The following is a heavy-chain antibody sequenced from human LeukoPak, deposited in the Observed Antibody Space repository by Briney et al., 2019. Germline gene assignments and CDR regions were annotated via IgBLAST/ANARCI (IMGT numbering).Heavy chain of an antibody. D-gene: IGHD3-9*01. CDR1: GFTFSNAW. Sequence: KPGGSLRLSCAASGFTFSNAWMSWVRQAPGKGLEWVGRIKSKTDGGTTDYAAPVKGRFTISRDNSKNTVSLQMNSLRVEDTAVYFCARVRFFDWSQRIPRFGWFDPWGQGTLVTVSS. V-gene: IGHV3-15*01. CDR2: IKSKTDGGTT. J-gene: IGHJ5*02. CDR3: ARVRFFDWSQRIPRFGWFDP.